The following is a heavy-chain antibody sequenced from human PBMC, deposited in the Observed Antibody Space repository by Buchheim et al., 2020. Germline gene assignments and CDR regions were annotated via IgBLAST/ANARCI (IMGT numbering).Heavy chain of an antibody. Sequence: EVQLVESGGGLVQPGGSLRLSCAASGFTFSSYWMHWVRQAPGKGLVWVSRINSDGSSTSYADSVTGRFTIPSDNAKNTLIRQMNSLRAEDTAVYYCAREEQLDADNWFDPWGQGTL. CDR1: GFTFSSYW. CDR2: INSDGSST. CDR3: AREEQLDADNWFDP. D-gene: IGHD6-13*01. V-gene: IGHV3-74*01. J-gene: IGHJ5*02.